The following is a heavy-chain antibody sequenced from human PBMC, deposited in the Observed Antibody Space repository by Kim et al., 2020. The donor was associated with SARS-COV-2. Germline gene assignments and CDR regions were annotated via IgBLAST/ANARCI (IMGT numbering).Heavy chain of an antibody. Sequence: SETLSLTCAVYGGSFSGYYWSWIRQPPGKGLEWIGEINHSGSTNYNPSLKSRVTISVDTSKNQFSLKLSSVTAADTAVYYCARGLGYSGRFDPWGQGTLVTVSS. CDR3: ARGLGYSGRFDP. V-gene: IGHV4-34*01. CDR2: INHSGST. J-gene: IGHJ5*02. D-gene: IGHD5-18*01. CDR1: GGSFSGYY.